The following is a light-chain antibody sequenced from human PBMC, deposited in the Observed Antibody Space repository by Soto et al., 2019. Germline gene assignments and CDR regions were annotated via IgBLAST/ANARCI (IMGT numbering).Light chain of an antibody. V-gene: IGKV1-39*01. CDR3: QQSYSSPYT. Sequence: DLQLTQSPSSLSASVGDRVTITCRASHSISTYLNWYQQKPGKAPSLLIYTTSSLQSGVPSRFRGSGSGTDVTLTIYGAQAAYFVIYYDQQSYSSPYTCGLGTKVQIK. CDR1: HSISTY. CDR2: TTS. J-gene: IGKJ2*01.